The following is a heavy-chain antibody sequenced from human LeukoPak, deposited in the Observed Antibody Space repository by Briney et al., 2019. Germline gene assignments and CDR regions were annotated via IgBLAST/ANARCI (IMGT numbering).Heavy chain of an antibody. Sequence: PSETLSLTCAVYGGSLSDYYWSWIRQSPGKGLEWIGEISHRGRTYYNLSLRSRVTISIDTSKNQFSLKVNSVSAADTAVYYCARYAYGSGSYYPNWFDPWGRGTLVTVSS. CDR3: ARYAYGSGSYYPNWFDP. CDR1: GGSLSDYY. D-gene: IGHD3-10*01. V-gene: IGHV4-34*01. J-gene: IGHJ5*02. CDR2: ISHRGRT.